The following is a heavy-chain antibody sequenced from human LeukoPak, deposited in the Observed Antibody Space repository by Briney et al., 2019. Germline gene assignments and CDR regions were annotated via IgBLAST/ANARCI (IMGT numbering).Heavy chain of an antibody. D-gene: IGHD2-15*01. CDR2: ISGSGGRT. CDR1: GFTFSSYA. V-gene: IGHV3-23*01. J-gene: IGHJ4*02. CDR3: AKDRYCSGGNCYVNYFDY. Sequence: GGSLTLTCAASGFTFSSYAMSWVRQAPGKGLEWVSAISGSGGRTYYADSVKGRFTISRDNSKNTLYLQINSLRAEDTAVYYCAKDRYCSGGNCYVNYFDYWGQGTLVTVSS.